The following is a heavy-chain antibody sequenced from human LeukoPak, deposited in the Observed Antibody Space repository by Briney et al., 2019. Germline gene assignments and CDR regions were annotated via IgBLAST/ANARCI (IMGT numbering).Heavy chain of an antibody. J-gene: IGHJ3*02. CDR2: IYYSGST. CDR3: ATATSGDAFDI. V-gene: IGHV4-59*08. CDR1: GGSISSYY. Sequence: SETLSLTCTVSGGSISSYYWSWIRQPPGKGLEWIGYIYYSGSTNYNPSLKSRVTISVDTSKNQFSLKLSSVTAADTAVYYCATATSGDAFDIWGQGTMVTASS. D-gene: IGHD3-10*01.